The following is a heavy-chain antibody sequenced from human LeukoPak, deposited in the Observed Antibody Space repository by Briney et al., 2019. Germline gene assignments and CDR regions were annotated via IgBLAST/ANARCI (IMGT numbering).Heavy chain of an antibody. CDR3: ARGGGRWLESPMDY. CDR1: GYSFTSYW. CDR2: IYPGDSDT. D-gene: IGHD5-24*01. J-gene: IGHJ4*02. V-gene: IGHV5-51*01. Sequence: GESLKISCKGSGYSFTSYWIGWVRQMPGKGLEWMGIIYPGDSDTSPSPSFQGQVTMSADKSISTAYLHWSSLKASDTAMYHCARGGGRWLESPMDYWGQGTLVTVSS.